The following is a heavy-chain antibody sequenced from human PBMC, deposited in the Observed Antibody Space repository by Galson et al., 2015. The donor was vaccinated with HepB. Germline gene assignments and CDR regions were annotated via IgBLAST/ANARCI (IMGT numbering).Heavy chain of an antibody. V-gene: IGHV1-3*01. J-gene: IGHJ4*02. D-gene: IGHD3-3*01. CDR1: GYTFTSYA. Sequence: SVKVSCKASGYTFTSYAMHWVRQAPGQRLEWMGWINAGNGNTKYSQKFQGRVTITRDTSASTAYMELSSLRSEDTAVYYCASSFWSGYYAPISPLDYWGQGTLVTVSS. CDR3: ASSFWSGYYAPISPLDY. CDR2: INAGNGNT.